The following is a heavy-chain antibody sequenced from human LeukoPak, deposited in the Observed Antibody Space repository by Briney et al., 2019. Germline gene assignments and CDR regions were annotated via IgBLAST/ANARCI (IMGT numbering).Heavy chain of an antibody. CDR3: ARVWSEYYYDSSGYDP. Sequence: SETLSLTCTVSGGSISSHYWSWIRQPPGKGLEWIGYIYYSGSTNYNPSLKSRVTISVDTGKNQFSLKLISVTAADTAVYYCARVWSEYYYDSSGYDPWGQGTLVTVPS. CDR1: GGSISSHY. J-gene: IGHJ5*02. D-gene: IGHD3-22*01. CDR2: IYYSGST. V-gene: IGHV4-59*11.